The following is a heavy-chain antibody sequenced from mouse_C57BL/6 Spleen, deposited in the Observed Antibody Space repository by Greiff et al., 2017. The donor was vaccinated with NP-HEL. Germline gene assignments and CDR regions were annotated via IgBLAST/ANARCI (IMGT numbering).Heavy chain of an antibody. D-gene: IGHD1-1*01. J-gene: IGHJ2*01. CDR1: GYTFTSYT. V-gene: IGHV1-4*01. CDR3: ALYYGSRFDY. Sequence: QVQLQQSGAELARPGASVKMSCKASGYTFTSYTMHWVNQRPGQGLEWIGYINPISGYTKYNQKFKDKATLTADKSSSTAYMQLSSLTSEDSAVYYCALYYGSRFDYWGQGTTLTVSS. CDR2: INPISGYT.